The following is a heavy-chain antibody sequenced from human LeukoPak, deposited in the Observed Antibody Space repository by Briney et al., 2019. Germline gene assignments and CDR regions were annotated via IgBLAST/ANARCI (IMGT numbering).Heavy chain of an antibody. V-gene: IGHV1-69*13. CDR3: ARGYYDSSGYYSIDY. Sequence: SVKVSCKASGGTFSSYAISWVRQAPGQGLEWMGGIIPIFGTANYAQKFQGRVTITADESTSTAYMELSSLRSEDTAVYYCARGYYDSSGYYSIDYWGQGTLVTVSS. J-gene: IGHJ4*02. CDR2: IIPIFGTA. CDR1: GGTFSSYA. D-gene: IGHD3-22*01.